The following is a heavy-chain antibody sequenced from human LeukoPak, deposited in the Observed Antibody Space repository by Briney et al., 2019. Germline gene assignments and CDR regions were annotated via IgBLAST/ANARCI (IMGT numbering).Heavy chain of an antibody. J-gene: IGHJ5*02. CDR1: GYTLTELS. CDR2: FDPEDGET. D-gene: IGHD5-24*01. V-gene: IGHV1-24*01. Sequence: ASVKVSCKVSGYTLTELSMHWVRQAPGQGLEWMGGFDPEDGETIYAQKFQGRVTMTEDTSTDTAYMELSSLRSEDTAVYYCARDVPDPRWLQFSGWFDPWGQGTLVTVSS. CDR3: ARDVPDPRWLQFSGWFDP.